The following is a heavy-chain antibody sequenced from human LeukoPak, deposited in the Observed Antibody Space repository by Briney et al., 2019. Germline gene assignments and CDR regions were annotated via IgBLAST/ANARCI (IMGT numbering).Heavy chain of an antibody. CDR1: GFTFGNYV. CDR3: AKSRYGGYDFFDY. Sequence: GGSLRLSCAASGFTFGNYVLTWVRQAPGKGLEWVSTISGSGGNTFYADSVKGRFTISRDSSRNTLFLQMSSLRAGGTAIYYCAKSRYGGYDFFDYWGQGALVTVSS. V-gene: IGHV3-23*01. D-gene: IGHD5-12*01. J-gene: IGHJ4*02. CDR2: ISGSGGNT.